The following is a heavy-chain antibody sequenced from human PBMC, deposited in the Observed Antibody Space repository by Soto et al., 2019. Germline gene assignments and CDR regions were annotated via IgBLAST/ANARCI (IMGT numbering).Heavy chain of an antibody. J-gene: IGHJ4*02. Sequence: LSLTCTVSGGSISSRSYYWGWIRQPPGKGLEWIGSIYYSGSTYYNPSLKSRVTISVDTSKNQFSLKLSSVTAADTAVYYCARQRYYDSSGYYSDYWGQGTLVTVSS. D-gene: IGHD3-22*01. CDR2: IYYSGST. CDR1: GGSISSRSYY. CDR3: ARQRYYDSSGYYSDY. V-gene: IGHV4-39*01.